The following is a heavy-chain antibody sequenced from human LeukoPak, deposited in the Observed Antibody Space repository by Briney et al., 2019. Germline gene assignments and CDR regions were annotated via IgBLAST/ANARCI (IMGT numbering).Heavy chain of an antibody. CDR1: GGTFSSYA. V-gene: IGHV1-69*13. D-gene: IGHD6-13*01. Sequence: SVKVSCTASGGTFSSYAISWVRQAPGQGLEWMGGIIPIFGTANYAQKFQGRVTITADESTSTAYMELSSLRSEDTAVYYCAREVRMGIAAADSFDYWGQGTLVTVSS. CDR2: IIPIFGTA. J-gene: IGHJ4*02. CDR3: AREVRMGIAAADSFDY.